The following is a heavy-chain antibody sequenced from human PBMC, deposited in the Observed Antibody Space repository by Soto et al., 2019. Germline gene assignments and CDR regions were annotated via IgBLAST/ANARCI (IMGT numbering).Heavy chain of an antibody. CDR2: ISSSGTYT. CDR1: GFTFSDYY. V-gene: IGHV3-11*06. CDR3: ARVPFYYTAGTDYGMDV. D-gene: IGHD3-3*01. Sequence: PGGSLRLSCAASGFTFSDYYMSWIRQAPGKGLEWVSYISSSGTYTNYADSVKGRFTISRDRVEKSLHLQMNSLRGDDTAVYYCARVPFYYTAGTDYGMDVWSQGTTVTVSS. J-gene: IGHJ6*02.